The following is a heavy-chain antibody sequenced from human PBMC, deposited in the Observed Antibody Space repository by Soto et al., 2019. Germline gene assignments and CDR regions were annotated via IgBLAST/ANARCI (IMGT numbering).Heavy chain of an antibody. J-gene: IGHJ6*02. D-gene: IGHD5-18*01. Sequence: SETLSLTCTVSGGSISSYYWSWIRQPAGKGLEWIGRIYTSGSTNYNPSLKSRVTMSVDTSKNQFSLKLSSVTAADTAVYYCARDSTAMDSYYYYYGMDVWGQGTTVTVSS. CDR1: GGSISSYY. V-gene: IGHV4-4*07. CDR3: ARDSTAMDSYYYYYGMDV. CDR2: IYTSGST.